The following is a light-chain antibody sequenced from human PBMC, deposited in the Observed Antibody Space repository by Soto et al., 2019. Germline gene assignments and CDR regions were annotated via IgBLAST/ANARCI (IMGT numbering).Light chain of an antibody. CDR1: QSVSGSY. Sequence: EIVLTQSPGTLSLSPGERATLSCRASQSVSGSYLVWYQQKPGQAPRLLLYGSSTRATGIPDRFRGSGSGTDFTLTISRLEPEDFAVYYCQQYGSSPLLTFGGGTKVEIK. CDR2: GSS. V-gene: IGKV3-20*01. J-gene: IGKJ4*01. CDR3: QQYGSSPLLT.